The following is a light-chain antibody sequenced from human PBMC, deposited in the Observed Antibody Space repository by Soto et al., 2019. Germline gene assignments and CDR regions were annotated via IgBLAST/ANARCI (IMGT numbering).Light chain of an antibody. CDR2: EVS. J-gene: IGLJ3*02. CDR1: SSDVGGYNF. CDR3: SSSTSTTTV. V-gene: IGLV2-14*01. Sequence: QSALTQPASVSGSPGQSITISCTGTSSDVGGYNFVSWYQQHPGKAPKLMIYEVSNRPSGVSNRFSGSKSGNTASLNISGLQAEDEADYYCSSSTSTTTVLGGGTKVTVL.